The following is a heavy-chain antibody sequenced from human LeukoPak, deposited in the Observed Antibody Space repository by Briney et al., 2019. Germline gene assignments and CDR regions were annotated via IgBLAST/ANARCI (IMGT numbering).Heavy chain of an antibody. CDR3: ARGRSYYDFWSGFDY. J-gene: IGHJ4*02. Sequence: SVKVSCKASGYTFTSYGISWVRQAPGQGLEWMGGIIPIFGTANYAQKFQGRVTITADESTSTAYMELSSLRSEDTAVYYCARGRSYYDFWSGFDYWGQGTLVTVSS. D-gene: IGHD3-3*01. CDR1: GYTFTSYG. V-gene: IGHV1-69*13. CDR2: IIPIFGTA.